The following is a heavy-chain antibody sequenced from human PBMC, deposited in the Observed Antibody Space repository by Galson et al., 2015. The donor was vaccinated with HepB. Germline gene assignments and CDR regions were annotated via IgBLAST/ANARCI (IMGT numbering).Heavy chain of an antibody. J-gene: IGHJ4*02. Sequence: SLRLSCAASGFTFSSYAMHWVRQAPGKGLEWVAVISYDGSNKYYADSVKGRFTISRDNSKNTLYLQMNSLRAEDTAVYYCARDRRRGAAAGITDYWGQGTLVTVSS. D-gene: IGHD6-13*01. CDR3: ARDRRRGAAAGITDY. CDR2: ISYDGSNK. CDR1: GFTFSSYA. V-gene: IGHV3-30-3*01.